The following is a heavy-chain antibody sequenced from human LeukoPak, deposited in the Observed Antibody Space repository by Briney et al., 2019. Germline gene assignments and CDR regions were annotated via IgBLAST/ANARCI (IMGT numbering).Heavy chain of an antibody. J-gene: IGHJ4*02. Sequence: SGGSLRLSCAASGVTFSSYTMNWVRQAPGKGLEWVSSISSSSNYIYYADSVKGRFTISRDNAKNSLYLQMNSLRAEDTAVYYCARDAPLPDFWGQGTLVTVSS. CDR3: ARDAPLPDF. CDR2: ISSSSNYI. CDR1: GVTFSSYT. D-gene: IGHD1-26*01. V-gene: IGHV3-21*04.